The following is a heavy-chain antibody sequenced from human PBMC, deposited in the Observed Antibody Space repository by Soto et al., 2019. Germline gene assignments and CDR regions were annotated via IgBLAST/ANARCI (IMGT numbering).Heavy chain of an antibody. CDR3: ANCGGLNFPRLY. Sequence: SETLSLTCAVSDGSIFTDDWWTWVRQTPGKGPEWIGEIHQVLGTNYNPSLRSRVTISMDKSKNQFSLELTSVTAADTAVYYFANCGGLNFPRLYWGPGTLVTGST. V-gene: IGHV4-4*02. J-gene: IGHJ4*02. CDR1: DGSIFTDDW. D-gene: IGHD2-21*01. CDR2: IHQVLGT.